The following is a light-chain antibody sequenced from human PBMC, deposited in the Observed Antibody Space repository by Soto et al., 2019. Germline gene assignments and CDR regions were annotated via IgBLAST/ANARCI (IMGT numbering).Light chain of an antibody. V-gene: IGKV1-9*01. CDR1: QAISTS. CDR3: QQVSGYPCT. J-gene: IGKJ4*01. Sequence: DIQLTQSPSFLSASVGDTVTITCRASQAISTSLAWYRQKSGMAPELLIYAASTLHSGVPSRFSGGGSGTDFTLTISGLQPEDFATYSCQQVSGYPCTFGGGTKVDIK. CDR2: AAS.